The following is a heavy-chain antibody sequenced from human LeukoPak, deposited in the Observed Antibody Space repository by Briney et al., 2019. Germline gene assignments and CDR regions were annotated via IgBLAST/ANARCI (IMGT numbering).Heavy chain of an antibody. J-gene: IGHJ6*03. V-gene: IGHV1-2*02. CDR3: ARTDWSVTHLGMDV. D-gene: IGHD2-21*02. CDR1: GYTFTGYY. CDR2: FNPNSGGT. Sequence: ASVKVSCKASGYTFTGYYMHWVRQAPGQGLEWMGWFNPNSGGTNYAQKFQGRVTMSRDTSISTAYMELSRLRSDDTAVYYCARTDWSVTHLGMDVWGKGTTVTVSS.